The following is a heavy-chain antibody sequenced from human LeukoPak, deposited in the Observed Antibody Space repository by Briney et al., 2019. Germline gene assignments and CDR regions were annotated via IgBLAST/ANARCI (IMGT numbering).Heavy chain of an antibody. V-gene: IGHV3-66*01. D-gene: IGHD6-19*01. CDR1: GFTVSSNY. CDR2: IYNGGST. CDR3: ARASQWLAFDY. J-gene: IGHJ4*02. Sequence: GGSLRLSCAASGFTVSSNYMSWVRQAPGKGLEWVSVIYNGGSTKYADSVKGRFTISRDNSESTLYLQMNSLRDEDTAVYFCARASQWLAFDYWGQGTLVTVSS.